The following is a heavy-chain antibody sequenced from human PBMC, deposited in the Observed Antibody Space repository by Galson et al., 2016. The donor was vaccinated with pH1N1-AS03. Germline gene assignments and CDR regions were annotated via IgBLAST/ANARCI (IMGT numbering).Heavy chain of an antibody. CDR1: GGSINSYY. J-gene: IGHJ6*02. D-gene: IGHD2-21*01. CDR2: IYFTGDI. Sequence: LSLTCTVSGGSINSYYWTWIRQPPGKGLEWIGQIYFTGDIIYTPSLRSRVTISVDTSKNQLSLSLSSVTAADTAVYYCGRHLRNSYSMDVWGQGTTVTVSS. V-gene: IGHV4-59*08. CDR3: GRHLRNSYSMDV.